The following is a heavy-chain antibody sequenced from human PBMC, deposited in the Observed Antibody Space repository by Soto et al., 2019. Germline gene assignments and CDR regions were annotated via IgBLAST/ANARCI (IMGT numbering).Heavy chain of an antibody. CDR2: ISGSSGST. CDR3: AKSRLGYCSSTSCLPPRYFDY. Sequence: EVQLLESGGGLVQPGGSLRLSCAASGFTFSSYAMSWVRQAPGKGLEWVSAISGSSGSTYYADSVKGRFTISRDNSKNTLYLQMNSLRAEDTAVYYCAKSRLGYCSSTSCLPPRYFDYWGQGTLVTVSS. J-gene: IGHJ4*02. D-gene: IGHD2-2*01. V-gene: IGHV3-23*01. CDR1: GFTFSSYA.